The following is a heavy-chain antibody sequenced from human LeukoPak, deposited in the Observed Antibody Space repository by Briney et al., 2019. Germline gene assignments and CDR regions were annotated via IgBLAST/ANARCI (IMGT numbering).Heavy chain of an antibody. CDR1: GGSISSYY. Sequence: SETLSLTCTVSGGSISSYYWSWIRQPPGKGLEWIGYIYYSGSTNYNPSLKSRVTISVDTSKNQFSLKLSSVTAADTAVYYCARGSKQQLLYNWFDPWGPGTLVTVSS. CDR2: IYYSGST. D-gene: IGHD6-13*01. V-gene: IGHV4-59*01. CDR3: ARGSKQQLLYNWFDP. J-gene: IGHJ5*02.